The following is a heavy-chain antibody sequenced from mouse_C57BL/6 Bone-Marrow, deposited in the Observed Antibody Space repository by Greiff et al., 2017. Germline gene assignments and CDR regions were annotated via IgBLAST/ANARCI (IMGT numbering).Heavy chain of an antibody. CDR3: ARNRMRNAWFAY. CDR1: GYTFTSYG. J-gene: IGHJ3*01. V-gene: IGHV1-81*01. CDR2: IYPRSGNT. Sequence: VQLQQSGAELARPGASVKLSCKASGYTFTSYGISWVKQRTGQGLEWIGEIYPRSGNTYYNEKFKGKATLTADKSSSTAYMELRSLTSEDAAVYVCARNRMRNAWFAYWGQGTLVTVSA.